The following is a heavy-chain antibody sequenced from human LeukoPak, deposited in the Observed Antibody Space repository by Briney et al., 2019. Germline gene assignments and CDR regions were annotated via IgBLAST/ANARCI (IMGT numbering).Heavy chain of an antibody. V-gene: IGHV3-21*01. Sequence: PGGSLRLSCTASGITFSTYSLNWVRQAPGKGPEWVSSISSSSSYINYADSVKGRFTISRDNAKNSLYLQMNSLRAEDTAVYFCARGRYFDWLSPDDFDIWGQGTMVTVSS. CDR2: ISSSSSYI. J-gene: IGHJ3*02. CDR1: GITFSTYS. D-gene: IGHD3-9*01. CDR3: ARGRYFDWLSPDDFDI.